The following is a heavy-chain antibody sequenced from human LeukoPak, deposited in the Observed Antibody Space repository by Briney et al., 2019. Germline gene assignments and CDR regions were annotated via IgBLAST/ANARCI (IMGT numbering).Heavy chain of an antibody. J-gene: IGHJ5*02. CDR2: IYYSGST. V-gene: IGHV4-59*01. CDR3: ARGVGRFDP. Sequence: SETLSLTCTASGGSISSYYWSWIRQPPGKGLEWIGYIYYSGSTNYNPSLKSRVTISVDTSKNQFSLKLSSVTAADTAVYYCARGVGRFDPWGQGTLVTVSS. CDR1: GGSISSYY. D-gene: IGHD2-2*01.